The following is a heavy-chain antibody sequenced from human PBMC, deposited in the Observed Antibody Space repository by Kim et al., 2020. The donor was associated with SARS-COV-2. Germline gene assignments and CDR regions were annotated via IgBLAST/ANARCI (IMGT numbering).Heavy chain of an antibody. CDR3: AKLVDYCSYGTGYTFDS. J-gene: IGHJ5*01. CDR1: GFTLCNNA. D-gene: IGHD6-6*01. CDR2: INQGGSNT. Sequence: GGSLRLSCTASGFTLCNNAMTWVRQTPGKGLEWVSEINQGGSNTYYIDSVQGRFTISRDNSRNSLYLQMNSLRVEDTALYYCAKLVDYCSYGTGYTFDS. V-gene: IGHV3-23*03.